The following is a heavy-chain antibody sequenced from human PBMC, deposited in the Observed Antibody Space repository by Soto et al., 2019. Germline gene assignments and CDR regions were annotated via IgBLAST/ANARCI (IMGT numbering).Heavy chain of an antibody. Sequence: SETLSLTCTVSGGSISSGGYYWSWIRQHPGKGLEWIGYIYYSGSTYYNPSLKSRVTISVDTSKNQFSLKLSSVTAADTAVYYCAREVRFLEWLLSDYYYYGMDVWGQGTTVTVSS. CDR3: AREVRFLEWLLSDYYYYGMDV. J-gene: IGHJ6*02. CDR1: GGSISSGGYY. CDR2: IYYSGST. D-gene: IGHD3-3*01. V-gene: IGHV4-31*03.